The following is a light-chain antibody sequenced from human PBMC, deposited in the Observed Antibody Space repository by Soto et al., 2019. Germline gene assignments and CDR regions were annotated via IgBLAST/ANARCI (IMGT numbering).Light chain of an antibody. CDR1: SSDIGDYNY. V-gene: IGLV2-14*01. Sequence: QSALTQPASVSGSPGQSVTISCTGTSSDIGDYNYVSWYQQHPGKAPKLMIYDVSNRPSWGSNRFSGSKSGNTASLTISGLQAEDEADYYCISYTSSNTLVFGLGTKVTVL. J-gene: IGLJ1*01. CDR3: ISYTSSNTLV. CDR2: DVS.